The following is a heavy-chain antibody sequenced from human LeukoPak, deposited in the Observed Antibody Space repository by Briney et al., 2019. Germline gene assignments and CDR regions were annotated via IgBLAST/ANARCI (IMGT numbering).Heavy chain of an antibody. Sequence: ASVKVSCKVSGYTLTELSMHWVRQAPGKGLEWMGGFDPEDGETIYAQKFQGRVTMTEDTSTDTAYMELSSLRSEDMAVYYCARDGEAYYYGSGSYYRAYDYWGQGTLVTVSS. CDR1: GYTLTELS. CDR2: FDPEDGET. V-gene: IGHV1-24*01. D-gene: IGHD3-10*01. CDR3: ARDGEAYYYGSGSYYRAYDY. J-gene: IGHJ4*02.